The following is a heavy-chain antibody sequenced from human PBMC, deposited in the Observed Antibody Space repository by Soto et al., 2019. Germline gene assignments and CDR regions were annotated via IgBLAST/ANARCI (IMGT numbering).Heavy chain of an antibody. V-gene: IGHV3-53*01. CDR1: GFTVSSNY. CDR2: IYSGGST. CDR3: ARDSIFGGAHYYYMDD. Sequence: GGSLRLSCAASGFTVSSNYMSWVRQAPGKGLEWVSVIYSGGSTYYADSVKGRFTISRDNSKNTLYLQMNSLRAEDTAVYYCARDSIFGGAHYYYMDDWGKGTTVTVSS. D-gene: IGHD3-3*01. J-gene: IGHJ6*03.